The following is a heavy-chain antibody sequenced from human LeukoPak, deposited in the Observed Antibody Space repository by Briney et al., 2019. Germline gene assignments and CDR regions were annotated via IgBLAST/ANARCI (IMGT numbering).Heavy chain of an antibody. Sequence: GGSLRLPCTASGFTFGDYAMSWVRQAPGKGLEWVGFIRIKPYGGTTEYAASVKGRFTISRDDSKSIAYLQMNSLKTEDTAVYYCTRDYGDAWAYYYYYMDVWGNGTTVTISS. CDR1: GFTFGDYA. CDR2: IRIKPYGGTT. J-gene: IGHJ6*03. D-gene: IGHD4-17*01. CDR3: TRDYGDAWAYYYYYMDV. V-gene: IGHV3-49*04.